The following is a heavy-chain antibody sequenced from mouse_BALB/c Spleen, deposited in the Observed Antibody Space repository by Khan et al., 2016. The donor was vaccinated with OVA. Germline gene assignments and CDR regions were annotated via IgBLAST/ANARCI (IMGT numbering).Heavy chain of an antibody. J-gene: IGHJ3*01. CDR1: GYTFTSYW. D-gene: IGHD2-3*01. Sequence: LQQPGAELVRPGASVKLSCKASGYTFTSYWMNWVKQRPGQGLEWIGMIDPSDSATHYNQIFKDKATLTVDKSSSTAYMQLSSLTSEDSAVYYCARGGYSLFSYWGQGTLVTVSA. CDR3: ARGGYSLFSY. V-gene: IGHV1-61*01. CDR2: IDPSDSAT.